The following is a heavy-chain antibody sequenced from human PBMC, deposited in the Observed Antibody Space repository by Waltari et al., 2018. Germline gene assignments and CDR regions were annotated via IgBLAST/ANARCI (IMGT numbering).Heavy chain of an antibody. D-gene: IGHD6-13*01. Sequence: QVQLQESGPGLVKPSETLSLTCAVSGYSISSGYYWGWSRQPPGKGLEWIGSIYHSGSTYYNPSLKSRVTISVDTSKNQFSLKLSSVTAADTAVYYCARDDVAAAGRGIDYWGQGTLVTVSS. CDR3: ARDDVAAAGRGIDY. J-gene: IGHJ4*02. V-gene: IGHV4-38-2*01. CDR2: IYHSGST. CDR1: GYSISSGYY.